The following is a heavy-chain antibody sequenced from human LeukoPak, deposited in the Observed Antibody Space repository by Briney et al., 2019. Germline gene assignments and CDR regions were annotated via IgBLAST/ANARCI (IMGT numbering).Heavy chain of an antibody. CDR2: IYYSGST. CDR3: ARVYGDWGVPAAIPDY. CDR1: GGSISSSSYY. J-gene: IGHJ4*02. V-gene: IGHV4-39*07. D-gene: IGHD2-2*02. Sequence: PSETLSLTCTVSGGSISSSSYYWGWIRQPPGKGLEWIGSIYYSGSTYYNPSLKSRVTISVDTSKNQFSLKLSSVTAADTAVYYCARVYGDWGVPAAIPDYWGQGTLVTVSS.